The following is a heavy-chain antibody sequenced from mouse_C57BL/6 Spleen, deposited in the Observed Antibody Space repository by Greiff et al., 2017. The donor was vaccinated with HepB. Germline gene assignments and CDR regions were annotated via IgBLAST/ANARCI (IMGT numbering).Heavy chain of an antibody. J-gene: IGHJ2*01. V-gene: IGHV1-82*01. CDR1: GYAFSSSW. CDR2: IYPGDGDT. CDR3: ARRGDGSSYGFDY. Sequence: VKLMESGPELVKPGASVKISCKASGYAFSSSWMNWVKQRPGKGLEWIGRIYPGDGDTNYNGKFKGKATLTADKSSSTAYMQLSSLTSEDSAVYFCARRGDGSSYGFDYWGQGTTLTVSS. D-gene: IGHD1-1*01.